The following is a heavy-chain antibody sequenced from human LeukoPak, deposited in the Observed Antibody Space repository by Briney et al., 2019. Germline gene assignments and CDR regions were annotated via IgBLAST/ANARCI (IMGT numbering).Heavy chain of an antibody. CDR3: ARVAYGGNFPFGY. J-gene: IGHJ4*02. Sequence: ASVKVSCKASGYTFTGYYMHWVRQAPGQGLEWMGWINPNSGGTNYAQKFQGRVTMTRDTSTSTVYMELSSLRSEDTAVYYCARVAYGGNFPFGYWGQGTLVTVSS. CDR2: INPNSGGT. CDR1: GYTFTGYY. V-gene: IGHV1-2*02. D-gene: IGHD4-23*01.